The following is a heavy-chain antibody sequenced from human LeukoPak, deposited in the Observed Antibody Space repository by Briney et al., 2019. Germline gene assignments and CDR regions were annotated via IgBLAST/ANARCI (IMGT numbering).Heavy chain of an antibody. J-gene: IGHJ4*02. CDR2: ISWNSGSI. CDR3: AKDASSWYDYFDY. Sequence: GGSLRLSCAASGITFSSYGMSWVRQAPGKGLEWVSGISWNSGSIGYADSVKGRFTISRDNAMNSLYLQMNSLRAVDMALYYCAKDASSWYDYFDYWGQGTLVTVSS. V-gene: IGHV3-9*03. D-gene: IGHD6-13*01. CDR1: GITFSSYG.